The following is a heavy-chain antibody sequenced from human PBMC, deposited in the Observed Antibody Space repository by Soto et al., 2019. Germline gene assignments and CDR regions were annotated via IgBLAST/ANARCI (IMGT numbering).Heavy chain of an antibody. Sequence: EVQLVESGGGLVKPGGSLRLSCAASGFPFTNAWMNWVRQAPGKGLQWVGRIKSKTYGGTTDYAAPVKGRFTISRDNSETTLYLQMNSLKTEDTAVYYCTTVLGPSYCSGGNCYYAFDIWGHGTMVTVSS. D-gene: IGHD2-15*01. CDR2: IKSKTYGGTT. CDR3: TTVLGPSYCSGGNCYYAFDI. V-gene: IGHV3-15*07. J-gene: IGHJ3*02. CDR1: GFPFTNAW.